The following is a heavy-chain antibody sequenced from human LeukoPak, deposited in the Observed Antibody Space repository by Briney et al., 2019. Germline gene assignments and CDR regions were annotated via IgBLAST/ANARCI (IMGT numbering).Heavy chain of an antibody. D-gene: IGHD2-21*02. CDR1: GYTFGIYG. J-gene: IGHJ5*02. Sequence: EASVKVSCKASGYTFGIYGISWVRQAPGQGLEWMAWISPYDGDTNYAQKFEGRVTMTTETSTNTAYMELRSLRSDDTAIYYCARDYCTRGGDCYKEDLFDPWGQGTLVTVPA. CDR3: ARDYCTRGGDCYKEDLFDP. CDR2: ISPYDGDT. V-gene: IGHV1-18*01.